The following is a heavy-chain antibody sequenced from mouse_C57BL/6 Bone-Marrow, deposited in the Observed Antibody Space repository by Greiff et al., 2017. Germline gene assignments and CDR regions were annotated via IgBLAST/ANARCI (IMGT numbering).Heavy chain of an antibody. CDR1: GFTFSNYW. Sequence: EVKVEESGGGLVQPGGSMKLSCVASGFTFSNYWMNWVRQSPEKGLEWVAQIRLKSDNYATHYAESVKGRFTISRDDSKSSVYLQMNNLRAEDTGMYYCTHDYYGSSDDYFDVWGTGTTVTVSS. CDR2: IRLKSDNYAT. D-gene: IGHD1-1*01. CDR3: THDYYGSSDDYFDV. V-gene: IGHV6-3*01. J-gene: IGHJ1*03.